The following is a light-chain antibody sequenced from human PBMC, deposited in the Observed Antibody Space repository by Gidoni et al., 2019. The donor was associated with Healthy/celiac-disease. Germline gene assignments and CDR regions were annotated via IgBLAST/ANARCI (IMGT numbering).Light chain of an antibody. J-gene: IGKJ1*01. CDR3: QQYGSPPET. V-gene: IGKV3-20*01. Sequence: IVLTQSPGTLSLSPGERATLSCRASQSVSSSYLAWYQQKPGQAPRLLIYGASSRATGIPDRFSGSGYGTDFTITISRLEPEDFAVYYCQQYGSPPETFGQGTKVEIK. CDR2: GAS. CDR1: QSVSSSY.